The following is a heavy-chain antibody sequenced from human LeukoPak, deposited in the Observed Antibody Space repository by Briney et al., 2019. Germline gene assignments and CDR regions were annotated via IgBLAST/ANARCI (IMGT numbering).Heavy chain of an antibody. V-gene: IGHV3-66*01. J-gene: IGHJ4*02. Sequence: GGSLRLSCAASGFTVSSNYMSWVRQAPGKGLEWVSVIYSGGSTYYADSVKGRFTISRDNSKNTLYLQMNSLRAEDTAVYYCARDGSGENSSGGFDYWGQGTLVTVSS. D-gene: IGHD3-22*01. CDR1: GFTVSSNY. CDR2: IYSGGST. CDR3: ARDGSGENSSGGFDY.